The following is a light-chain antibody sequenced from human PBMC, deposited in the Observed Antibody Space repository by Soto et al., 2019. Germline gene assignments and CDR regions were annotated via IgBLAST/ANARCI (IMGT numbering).Light chain of an antibody. CDR1: QSSGSY. CDR3: QQSSITPRT. J-gene: IGKJ1*01. CDR2: AAS. V-gene: IGKV1-39*01. Sequence: DIQMTQSPSSLSASIGDRVTITCRASQSSGSYLNWYQHKPGKAPKLLIYAASILQSGVPSRFSGSGSGTDFTLTISSLQPEDFATYYCQQSSITPRTFGQGTKVDIK.